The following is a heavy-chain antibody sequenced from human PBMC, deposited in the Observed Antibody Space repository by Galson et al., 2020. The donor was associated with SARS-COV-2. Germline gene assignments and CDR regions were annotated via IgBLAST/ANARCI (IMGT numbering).Heavy chain of an antibody. J-gene: IGHJ4*02. CDR1: GGSFSGYY. V-gene: IGHV4-34*01. CDR3: ARGRTDLSMIVVVITAASYYFDS. CDR2: INHSGGT. D-gene: IGHD3-22*01. Sequence: SQTLSLTCAVYGGSFSGYYWTWIRQPPGKGLEWIGEINHSGGTKYNPSLKSRVTISADTSKNQFSLKLTSVTAADTAVYYCARGRTDLSMIVVVITAASYYFDSWGQGNLVTVSS.